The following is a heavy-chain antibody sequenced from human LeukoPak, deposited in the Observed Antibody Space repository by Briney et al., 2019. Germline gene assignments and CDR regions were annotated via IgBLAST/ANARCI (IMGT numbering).Heavy chain of an antibody. D-gene: IGHD2-2*01. CDR1: GFTFSSYG. CDR3: AKDRVVPAANYFDY. CDR2: IRYDGSNK. Sequence: PGGSLRLSCAASGFTFSSYGMHWVRQAQAKGLEWEAFIRYDGSNKYYADSVKGRFTISRDNSKNTLHLQMHSLRAEDTAVYYCAKDRVVPAANYFDYWGQGTLVTVSS. J-gene: IGHJ4*02. V-gene: IGHV3-30*02.